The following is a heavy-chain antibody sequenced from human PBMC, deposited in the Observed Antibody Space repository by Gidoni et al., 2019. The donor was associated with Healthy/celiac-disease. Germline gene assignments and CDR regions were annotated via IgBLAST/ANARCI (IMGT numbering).Heavy chain of an antibody. CDR1: GGSISRSSYY. Sequence: QLQLQESGPGLVKPSETLSLTCTVSGGSISRSSYYWGWIRQPPGKGLEWIGSIYYSGRTYYNPSLKSRVTISVDTSKNQFSLKLSSVTAADTAVYYCARLAARVDYWGQGTLVTVSS. CDR3: ARLAARVDY. J-gene: IGHJ4*02. CDR2: IYYSGRT. V-gene: IGHV4-39*01. D-gene: IGHD6-6*01.